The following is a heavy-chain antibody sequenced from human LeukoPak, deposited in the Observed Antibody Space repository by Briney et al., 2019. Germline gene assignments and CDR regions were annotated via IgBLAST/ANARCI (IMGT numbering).Heavy chain of an antibody. CDR3: FNDWFDP. CDR2: IRSKANSYAT. Sequence: GGSLRLSCAAAGFTFSGSAMHWVRQASGKGLEWVGRIRSKANSYATAYASSVKGRFTIYRDDSKNTAYLQMNSLKTEDTAVYYCFNDWFDPWGQGTLVTVSS. V-gene: IGHV3-73*01. CDR1: GFTFSGSA. J-gene: IGHJ5*02.